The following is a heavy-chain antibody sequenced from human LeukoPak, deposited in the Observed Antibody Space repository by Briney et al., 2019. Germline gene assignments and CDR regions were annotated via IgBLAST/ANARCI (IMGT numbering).Heavy chain of an antibody. V-gene: IGHV1-69*04. Sequence: GASVKVSCKASGGTFSSYAISWVRQAPGQGLEWMGRIIPVLGIANYAQKFQGRVTITADKSTSTAYMELSSLRSEDTAVYYCARAQVSGDDYGDPTFEYWGQGTLVTVSS. CDR3: ARAQVSGDDYGDPTFEY. CDR1: GGTFSSYA. J-gene: IGHJ4*02. D-gene: IGHD4-17*01. CDR2: IIPVLGIA.